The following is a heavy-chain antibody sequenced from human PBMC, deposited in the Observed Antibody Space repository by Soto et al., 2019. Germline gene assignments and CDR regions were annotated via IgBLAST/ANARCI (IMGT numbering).Heavy chain of an antibody. CDR3: ARSATYYYDSSGYSPLDY. Sequence: GGSLRLCCAASGFTFSSYGMHWVRQAPGKGLEWVAVIWYDGSNKYYADSVKGRFTISRDNSKNTLYLQMNSLRAEDTAVYYCARSATYYYDSSGYSPLDYWGQGTLVTVSS. CDR2: IWYDGSNK. J-gene: IGHJ4*02. V-gene: IGHV3-33*01. D-gene: IGHD3-22*01. CDR1: GFTFSSYG.